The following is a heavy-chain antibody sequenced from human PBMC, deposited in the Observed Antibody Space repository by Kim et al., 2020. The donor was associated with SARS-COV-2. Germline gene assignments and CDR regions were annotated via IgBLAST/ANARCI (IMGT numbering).Heavy chain of an antibody. Sequence: QKFQGRVTMTRDTSISTAYMELSRLRSDDTAVYYCARDPNWNRKGYFFDYWGQGTLVTVSS. CDR3: ARDPNWNRKGYFFDY. V-gene: IGHV1-2*02. D-gene: IGHD1-1*01. J-gene: IGHJ4*02.